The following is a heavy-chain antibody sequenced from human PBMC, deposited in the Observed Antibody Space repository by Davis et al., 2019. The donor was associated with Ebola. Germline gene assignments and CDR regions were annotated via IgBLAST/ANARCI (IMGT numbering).Heavy chain of an antibody. V-gene: IGHV3-23*01. CDR3: AEGGTNNFLGAN. Sequence: GESLKISCAASGFTFSNYAMSWVRQAPGGGLGGVAGISATGVDKKYADSVGGRFSISRDDSKNTLYLQMDSLRAEDTAVFYCAEGGTNNFLGANWGQGTLVTVSS. J-gene: IGHJ4*02. D-gene: IGHD2-8*01. CDR1: GFTFSNYA. CDR2: ISATGVDK.